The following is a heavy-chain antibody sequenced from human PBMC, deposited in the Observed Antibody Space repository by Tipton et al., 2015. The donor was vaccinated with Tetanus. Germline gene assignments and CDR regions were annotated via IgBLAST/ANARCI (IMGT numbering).Heavy chain of an antibody. CDR1: GGSFSGYY. Sequence: GLVKPSETLSLICGVYGGSFSGYYWGWIRQPPGKGLEWIGSIYTSESTNYNPSLKSRLTMSVDTSKNQFSLRLNSVTAADTAVYYCARMQRYGMDVWGQGTTVTVSS. CDR3: ARMQRYGMDV. CDR2: IYTSEST. D-gene: IGHD6-25*01. V-gene: IGHV4-59*10. J-gene: IGHJ6*02.